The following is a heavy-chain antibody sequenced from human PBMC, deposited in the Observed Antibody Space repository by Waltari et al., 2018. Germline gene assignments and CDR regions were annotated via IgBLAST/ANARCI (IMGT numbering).Heavy chain of an antibody. V-gene: IGHV4-38-2*02. CDR2: IYHSGST. Sequence: QVQLQESGPGLVKPSETLSLTCTVSGYSISSGYYWGWIRQPPGKGLEWIGSIYHSGSTDSNPSLNRRVTRSVDTSTNQFSLKLSSVTAADTSVYYSARSDFWIGRNFDYWGQGTLVTVSS. D-gene: IGHD3-3*01. J-gene: IGHJ4*02. CDR3: ARSDFWIGRNFDY. CDR1: GYSISSGYY.